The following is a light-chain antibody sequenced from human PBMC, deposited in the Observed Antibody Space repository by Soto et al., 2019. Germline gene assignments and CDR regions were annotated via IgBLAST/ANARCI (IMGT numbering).Light chain of an antibody. CDR3: QQRNDWPLT. CDR2: DAS. CDR1: QSVRNY. V-gene: IGKV3-11*01. Sequence: EVVLRHSHATRSLSPGERALLSCRASQSVRNYLAWYQQKPGQAPRLLIYDASYRATGIPARFSGRGSGTDFTLTISSLEPEDFTVYYCQQRNDWPLTFGPGTRLEI. J-gene: IGKJ5*01.